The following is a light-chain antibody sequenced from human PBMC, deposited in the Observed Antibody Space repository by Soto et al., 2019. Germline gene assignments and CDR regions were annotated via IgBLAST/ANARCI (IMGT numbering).Light chain of an antibody. J-gene: IGKJ1*01. V-gene: IGKV3-20*01. CDR2: GAS. CDR1: QRLSSSS. CDR3: QQYDSPPWT. Sequence: EIVLTQSPGTLSLSPGERAALSCRASQRLSSSSLAWYQQKPGHGPRLLIYGASRRATGIPDRFSATESGTDFTLTTGSLEPVDFAVYFCQQYDSPPWTLGQGTKVES.